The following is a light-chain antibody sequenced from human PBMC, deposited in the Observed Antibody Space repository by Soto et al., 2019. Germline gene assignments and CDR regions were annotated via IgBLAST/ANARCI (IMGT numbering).Light chain of an antibody. CDR2: EVS. V-gene: IGLV2-14*01. Sequence: QSVLTQPASVSESPGQSITISCTGSSIDVGSYNYVSWYQQHPGQAPKLMIFEVSNRPSGVSSRFSGSRSGNTASLTISGLQAEDEADYYCSSYTDSSNYVFGNGTKVTVL. CDR3: SSYTDSSNYV. CDR1: SIDVGSYNY. J-gene: IGLJ1*01.